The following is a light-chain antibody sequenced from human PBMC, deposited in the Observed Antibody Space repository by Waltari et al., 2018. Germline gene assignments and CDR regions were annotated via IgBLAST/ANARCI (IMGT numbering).Light chain of an antibody. Sequence: AIRITQSPSSLSASTGDRVTITCRASQGISSYLAWYQQKPGKAPKLLIYAASTLQSGVPSRSSGSGSGTDFTLTISCLQSEDFATYYCQQYYSYPITFGQGTRLEIK. J-gene: IGKJ5*01. CDR2: AAS. CDR1: QGISSY. V-gene: IGKV1-8*01. CDR3: QQYYSYPIT.